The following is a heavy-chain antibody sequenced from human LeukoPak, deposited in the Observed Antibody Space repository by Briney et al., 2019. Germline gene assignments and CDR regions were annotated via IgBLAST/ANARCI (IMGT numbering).Heavy chain of an antibody. V-gene: IGHV1-2*02. CDR1: GYTFTGYY. J-gene: IGHJ4*02. CDR2: INPNSGGT. CDR3: ARGLEYSSSSGLGGGY. Sequence: GASVKVSCKASGYTFTGYYMHWVRQAPGQGLEWMGWINPNSGGTNYAQKFQGRVTMTRDTSISTAHMELSRLRSDDTAVYYCARGLEYSSSSGLGGGYWGQGTLVTVSS. D-gene: IGHD6-6*01.